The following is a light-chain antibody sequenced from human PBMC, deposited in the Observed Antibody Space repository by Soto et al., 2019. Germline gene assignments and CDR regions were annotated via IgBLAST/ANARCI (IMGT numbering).Light chain of an antibody. Sequence: EIVLTQSPVTLSLSPGERVTLSCRASQRVSSNFLAWYQQKPGQAPRLLISVASTRAAGIPDRFSGSASASGTDFTLTISRLEPEDFAVYYCEQYGNSPWTFGQGT. CDR2: VAS. CDR1: QRVSSNF. V-gene: IGKV3-20*01. J-gene: IGKJ1*01. CDR3: EQYGNSPWT.